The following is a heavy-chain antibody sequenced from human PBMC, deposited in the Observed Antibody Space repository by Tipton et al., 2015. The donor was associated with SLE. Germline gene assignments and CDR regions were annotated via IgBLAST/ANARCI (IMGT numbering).Heavy chain of an antibody. J-gene: IGHJ2*01. CDR3: ARNWYFDL. Sequence: LRLSCAVYGGSFSGYYWSWIRQPPGKGLEWIGSIYYSGSTYYNPSLKSRVTISVDTAKNQFSLKLSSVTAADTAVCYCARNWYFDLWGRGTLVTVSS. V-gene: IGHV4-34*01. CDR1: GGSFSGYY. CDR2: IYYSGST.